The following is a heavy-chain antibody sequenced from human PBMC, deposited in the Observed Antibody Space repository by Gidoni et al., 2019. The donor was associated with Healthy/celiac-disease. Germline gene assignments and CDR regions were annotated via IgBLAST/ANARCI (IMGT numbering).Heavy chain of an antibody. CDR1: GFTFDDYA. D-gene: IGHD2-21*01. CDR3: AKDKSAYRGAFDI. J-gene: IGHJ3*02. V-gene: IGHV3-9*01. CDR2: ISWNSGSI. Sequence: EVQLVESGGGLVQPGRSLRLSCAASGFTFDDYAMHWVRQAPGKGLGWVSGISWNSGSIGYADSVKGRFTISRDNAKNSLYLQMNSLRAEDTALYYCAKDKSAYRGAFDIWGQGTMVTVSS.